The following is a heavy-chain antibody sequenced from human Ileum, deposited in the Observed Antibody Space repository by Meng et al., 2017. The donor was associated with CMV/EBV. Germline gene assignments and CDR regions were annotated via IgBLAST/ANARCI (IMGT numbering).Heavy chain of an antibody. V-gene: IGHV4-39*07. CDR3: ARDPYSGEYPFVY. Sequence: QRQEWGACLVRPSETLSIICRVSHGSISSSFYWAWIRQPPGKGLEWIGSIYYSGSTNYYPYLKRRVINSGNTSKNQFSLILYSVTAADTAVYYCARDPYSGEYPFVYWGQGILVTVSS. D-gene: IGHD1-26*01. CDR1: HGSISSSFY. J-gene: IGHJ4*02. CDR2: IYYSGST.